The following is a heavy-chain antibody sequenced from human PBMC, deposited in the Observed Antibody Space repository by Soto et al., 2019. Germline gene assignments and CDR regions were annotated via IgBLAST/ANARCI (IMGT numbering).Heavy chain of an antibody. D-gene: IGHD2-2*01. J-gene: IGHJ6*02. V-gene: IGHV5-10-1*01. CDR2: IDPSDSYT. Sequence: LGESLKISCQGSGYTFSSYWIIWVRQMPGKGLEWMGNIDPSDSYTKYSPSFQGHVTISADKSISTAYLQWSSLRASDTAVYYCARRDCSSPSCYLSYYYGMDVCGQGTTVTVYS. CDR1: GYTFSSYW. CDR3: ARRDCSSPSCYLSYYYGMDV.